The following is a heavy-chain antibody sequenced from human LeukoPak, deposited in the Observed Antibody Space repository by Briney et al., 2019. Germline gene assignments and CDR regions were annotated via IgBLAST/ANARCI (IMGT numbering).Heavy chain of an antibody. V-gene: IGHV2-5*02. Sequence: SGPTLVNPHRPSRCTFSGFSLSTNEVGVGWIRQPPGKALEWLALIYWDDDKRYSPSLKSRLTITKDTSKTRVVLTMTNMDPVDTATYYCAHRLGAYPYNYWGQGTLVTVSS. CDR3: AHRLGAYPYNY. J-gene: IGHJ4*02. CDR1: GFSLSTNEVG. CDR2: IYWDDDK. D-gene: IGHD1-26*01.